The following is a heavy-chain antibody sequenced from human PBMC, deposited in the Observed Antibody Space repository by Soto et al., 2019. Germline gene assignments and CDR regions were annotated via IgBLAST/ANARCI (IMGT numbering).Heavy chain of an antibody. V-gene: IGHV1-3*05. CDR1: GYTFTGYA. D-gene: IGHD6-19*01. CDR2: INAGNGNT. CDR3: ARAVAVPADFDY. J-gene: IGHJ4*02. Sequence: QVQRVQSGAEEKKPGASVKVSCKASGYTFTGYAMHWVRQAPGQRLEWMGWINAGNGNTKYSQKFQGRVTITRDTSASTAYMELSSLRSEHTAVYYCARAVAVPADFDYWGQGTLVTVSS.